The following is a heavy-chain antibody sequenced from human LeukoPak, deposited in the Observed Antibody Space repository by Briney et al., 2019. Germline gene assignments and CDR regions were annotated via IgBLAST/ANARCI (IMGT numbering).Heavy chain of an antibody. CDR3: VRNSTMITRGTSQH. D-gene: IGHD3-16*01. J-gene: IGHJ1*01. V-gene: IGHV2-70*04. CDR1: GFSLSATGMR. Sequence: SGPTLVNPTQTLTLTCTFSGFSLSATGMRVSWIRQPPGKALEWLARIDWADDEFYSTSLRTRLTISKDTCKNQVVLAMTNLDPVDTATFTVVRNSTMITRGTSQHWGQGIRFTAS. CDR2: IDWADDE.